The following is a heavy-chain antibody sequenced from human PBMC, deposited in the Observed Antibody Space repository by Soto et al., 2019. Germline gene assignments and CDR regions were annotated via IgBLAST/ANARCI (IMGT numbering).Heavy chain of an antibody. D-gene: IGHD1-26*01. V-gene: IGHV3-21*01. CDR1: GFTFSSHS. Sequence: GGSLRLSCAASGFTFSSHSMNWVRQAPGKGLEWVSSISSSSTYKYYADSVKGRFTIARDNAKNSLYLQMISLRVEDTAVYYCARDKRWELRLDQHNGMDVWGQGTTVTVSS. CDR3: ARDKRWELRLDQHNGMDV. J-gene: IGHJ6*02. CDR2: ISSSSTYK.